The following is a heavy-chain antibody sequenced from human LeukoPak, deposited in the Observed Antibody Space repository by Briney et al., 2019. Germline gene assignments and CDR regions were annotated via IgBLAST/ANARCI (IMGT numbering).Heavy chain of an antibody. J-gene: IGHJ6*02. CDR3: ARRAAGYGFPYGMDV. D-gene: IGHD1-1*01. Sequence: PSETLSLTCTVSGGSISSYYWSWIRQHPGKGLEWIGYIYYSGSTYYNPSLKSRVTISVDTSKNQFSPKLSSVTAADTAVYYCARRAAGYGFPYGMDVWGQGTTVTVSS. V-gene: IGHV4-59*06. CDR2: IYYSGST. CDR1: GGSISSYY.